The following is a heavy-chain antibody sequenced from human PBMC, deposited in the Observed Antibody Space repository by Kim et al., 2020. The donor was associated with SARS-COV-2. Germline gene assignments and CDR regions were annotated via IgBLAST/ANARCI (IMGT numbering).Heavy chain of an antibody. CDR2: ISYDGSNK. CDR1: GFTFSSYA. V-gene: IGHV3-30-3*01. D-gene: IGHD2-15*01. CDR3: ARDPFANCSGGSCYGWGVVDY. Sequence: GGSLRLSCAASGFTFSSYAMHWVRQAPGKGLEWVAVISYDGSNKYYADSVKGRFTISRDNSKNTLYLQMDSLRAEDTAVYYCARDPFANCSGGSCYGWGVVDYWGHGTLGAVSS. J-gene: IGHJ4*01.